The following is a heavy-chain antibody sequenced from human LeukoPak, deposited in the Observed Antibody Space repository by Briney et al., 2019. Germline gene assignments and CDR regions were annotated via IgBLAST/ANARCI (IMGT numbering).Heavy chain of an antibody. CDR3: ARDWGIVGAQGHGAFDI. Sequence: ASVKVSCKASGYTFTSYGISWVRQAPGQGLEWMGWISTYNGNTNYVEKLQGRVTMTTDTSTTTAYMELRSLRSDDTAVYYCARDWGIVGAQGHGAFDIWGQGTMVTVSS. V-gene: IGHV1-18*01. CDR1: GYTFTSYG. J-gene: IGHJ3*02. CDR2: ISTYNGNT. D-gene: IGHD1-26*01.